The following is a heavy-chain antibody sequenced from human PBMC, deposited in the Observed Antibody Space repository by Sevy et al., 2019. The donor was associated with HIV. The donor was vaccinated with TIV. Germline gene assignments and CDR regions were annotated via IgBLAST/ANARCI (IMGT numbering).Heavy chain of an antibody. V-gene: IGHV3-23*01. CDR1: GFTFSSYA. CDR2: ISGSGSGT. J-gene: IGHJ4*02. CDR3: AKEDCSGGRCYGGFDY. D-gene: IGHD2-15*01. Sequence: GGCLRLSCAASGFTFSSYAMSWVRQAPGKGLEWVSAISGSGSGTYYADSVKGRFTISRDQSKNTLYLQMNSLRAEDTAVYYCAKEDCSGGRCYGGFDYWGQGTLVTVSS.